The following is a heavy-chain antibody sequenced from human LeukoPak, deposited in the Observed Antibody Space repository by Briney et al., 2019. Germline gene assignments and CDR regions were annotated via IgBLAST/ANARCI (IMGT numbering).Heavy chain of an antibody. CDR2: INPSGGGT. CDR3: ANIRGYCSGGSCSDY. J-gene: IGHJ4*02. D-gene: IGHD2-15*01. Sequence: ASVKVSCKASGYTFTGYYMHWVRQAPGQGLEWMGWINPSGGGTNYAQKFQGRVTMTRDTSISTAYMELSRLRSDDTAVYYCANIRGYCSGGSCSDYWGQGTLVTVSS. CDR1: GYTFTGYY. V-gene: IGHV1-2*02.